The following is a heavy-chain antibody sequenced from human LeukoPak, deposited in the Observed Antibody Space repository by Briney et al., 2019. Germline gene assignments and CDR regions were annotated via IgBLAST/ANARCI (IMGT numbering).Heavy chain of an antibody. CDR2: INHSGST. D-gene: IGHD4-23*01. V-gene: IGHV4-34*01. CDR1: GGSFSGYY. CDR3: ARGTPPPYYFDY. J-gene: IGHJ4*02. Sequence: SETLSLTCAVYGGSFSGYYWSWIRQPPGKGLEWIGEINHSGSTNYNPSLKSRVTISVDTSKNQFPLKLSSVTAADTAVYYCARGTPPPYYFDYWGQGTLVTVSS.